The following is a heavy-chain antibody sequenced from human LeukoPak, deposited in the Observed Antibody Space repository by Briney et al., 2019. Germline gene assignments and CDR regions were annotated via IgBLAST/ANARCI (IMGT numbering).Heavy chain of an antibody. CDR3: ARRAGAYSHPYDY. V-gene: IGHV3-53*01. CDR2: IYSDNT. J-gene: IGHJ4*02. CDR1: GFTVSSNS. Sequence: PPGGSLRLSCTVSGFTVSSNSMSWVRQAPGKGLEWVSFIYSDNTHYSDSVKGRFTISRDNSKNTLYLQMNSLRAEDTAVCYCARRAGAYSHPYDYWGQGTLVTVSS. D-gene: IGHD4/OR15-4a*01.